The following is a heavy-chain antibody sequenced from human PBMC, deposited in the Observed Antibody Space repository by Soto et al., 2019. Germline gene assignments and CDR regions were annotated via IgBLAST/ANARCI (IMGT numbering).Heavy chain of an antibody. V-gene: IGHV3-74*01. CDR2: ISTDGSIT. J-gene: IGHJ4*02. Sequence: EVQLVESGGGLVQPGGSLRLSCAASGLIFSNYKMHWVRQAPGKGLVWVSRISTDGSITDYADSVKGRFTFSRDNAKNTLYLQMNSLRVDDTAVYYCARDTNGLHYWGQGTLVTVSS. CDR3: ARDTNGLHY. CDR1: GLIFSNYK. D-gene: IGHD2-8*01.